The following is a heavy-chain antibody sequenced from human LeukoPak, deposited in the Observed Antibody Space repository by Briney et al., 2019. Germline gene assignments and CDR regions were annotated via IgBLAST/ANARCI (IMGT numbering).Heavy chain of an antibody. CDR2: ISWNSGSI. CDR3: ARGNSGSYSQDWFDP. CDR1: GFTFDDYA. J-gene: IGHJ5*02. V-gene: IGHV3-9*01. D-gene: IGHD1-26*01. Sequence: PGRSLRLSCAASGFTFDDYAMHWVRQAPGKGLEWVSGISWNSGSIGYADSVKGRFTISRDNAKNSLYLQMNSLRAEDAALYYCARGNSGSYSQDWFDPWGQGTLVTVSS.